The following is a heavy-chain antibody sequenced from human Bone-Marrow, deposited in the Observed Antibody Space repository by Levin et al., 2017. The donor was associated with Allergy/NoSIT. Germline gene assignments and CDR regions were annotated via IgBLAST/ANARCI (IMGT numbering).Heavy chain of an antibody. CDR3: AKDALGYCSGGSCHSIDY. CDR1: GFTFSSYG. V-gene: IGHV3-30*18. CDR2: ISYDGSNK. Sequence: GESLKISCAASGFTFSSYGMHWVRQAPGKGLEWVAVISYDGSNKYYADSVKGRFTISRDNSKNTLYLQMNSLRAEDTAVYYCAKDALGYCSGGSCHSIDYWGQGTLVTVSS. J-gene: IGHJ4*02. D-gene: IGHD2-15*01.